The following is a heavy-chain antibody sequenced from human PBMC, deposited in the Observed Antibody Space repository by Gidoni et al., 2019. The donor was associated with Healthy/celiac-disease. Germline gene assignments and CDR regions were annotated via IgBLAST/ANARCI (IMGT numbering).Heavy chain of an antibody. D-gene: IGHD2-21*02. CDR3: AKAFSFVVVTATHDAFDI. J-gene: IGHJ3*02. Sequence: AASGFTFDDYAMHWVRQAPGKGLEWVSGISWNSGSIGYADSVKGRFTISRDNAKNSLYLQMNSLRAEDTALYYCAKAFSFVVVTATHDAFDIWGQGTMVTVSS. V-gene: IGHV3-9*01. CDR1: GFTFDDYA. CDR2: ISWNSGSI.